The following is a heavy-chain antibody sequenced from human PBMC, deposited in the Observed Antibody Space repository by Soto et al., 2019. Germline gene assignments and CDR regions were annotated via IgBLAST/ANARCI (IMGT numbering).Heavy chain of an antibody. CDR1: GFTFSSYG. J-gene: IGHJ4*02. CDR3: AKTCGGDCYAPDDY. Sequence: QVQLVESGGGVVQPGRSLRLSCAASGFTFSSYGMHWVRQAPGKGLEWVAVISYDGSNKYYADSVKGRFTISRDNSKNTLYLQMNSLRDEDTAVYYCAKTCGGDCYAPDDYWDQGTLVTVSS. CDR2: ISYDGSNK. D-gene: IGHD2-21*02. V-gene: IGHV3-30*18.